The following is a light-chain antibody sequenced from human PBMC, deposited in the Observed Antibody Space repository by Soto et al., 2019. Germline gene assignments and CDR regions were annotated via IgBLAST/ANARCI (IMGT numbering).Light chain of an antibody. Sequence: SYELTQPLSVSVALGQTARITCGGNNIGSKNVHWYQQKPGQAPVLVIYRDSSRPSGIPERFSGSNSGNTATLTITRAQAGDEADYYCQVWDTSTADVVFGGGTKVTVL. CDR2: RDS. CDR3: QVWDTSTADVV. V-gene: IGLV3-9*01. CDR1: NIGSKN. J-gene: IGLJ2*01.